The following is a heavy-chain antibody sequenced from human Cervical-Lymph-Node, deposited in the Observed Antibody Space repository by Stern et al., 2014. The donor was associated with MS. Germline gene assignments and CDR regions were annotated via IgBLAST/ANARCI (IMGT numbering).Heavy chain of an antibody. D-gene: IGHD4-23*01. CDR2: ILPFFGST. V-gene: IGHV1-69*01. J-gene: IGHJ4*02. CDR3: ARGHQLPQHYYFDS. Sequence: VQLEQSGAEVKKPGSSVRVSCKASGDTFNTYAITWVRQAPGQGLEWMGRILPFFGSTIYAQKFQGRVTITADLYTRTIYMDLSRLKSDDTAVYFCARGHQLPQHYYFDSWGQGTLVTVSS. CDR1: GDTFNTYA.